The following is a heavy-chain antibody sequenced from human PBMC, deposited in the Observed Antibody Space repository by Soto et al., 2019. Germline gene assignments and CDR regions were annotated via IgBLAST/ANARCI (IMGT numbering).Heavy chain of an antibody. D-gene: IGHD4-4*01. CDR2: ISGSGGST. Sequence: EVQLLESGGGLLQPGESLRLSCAASGFTFSSHAMSWVRQAPGKGLEWVSTISGSGGSTYYADSVRGPFTISRDNSRNSLNLQMNTLRADYTAVYYCARVYMTTVSYFEYWGQGTLVTVSS. J-gene: IGHJ4*02. CDR1: GFTFSSHA. V-gene: IGHV3-23*01. CDR3: ARVYMTTVSYFEY.